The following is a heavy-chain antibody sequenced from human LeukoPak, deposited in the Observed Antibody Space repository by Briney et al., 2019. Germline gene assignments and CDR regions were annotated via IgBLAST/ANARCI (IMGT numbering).Heavy chain of an antibody. D-gene: IGHD3-10*01. J-gene: IGHJ4*02. CDR1: GYTFTSYA. CDR2: INAGNDNT. V-gene: IGHV1-3*01. CDR3: TRGLLWFGELSPPGY. Sequence: ASVKVSCKASGYTFTSYAMHGVRQAPGQRLEWMGWINAGNDNTKYSQKFQGRVTITRDTSASTVYMELSSLRSEDTAVYYCTRGLLWFGELSPPGYWGQGTLVTVSS.